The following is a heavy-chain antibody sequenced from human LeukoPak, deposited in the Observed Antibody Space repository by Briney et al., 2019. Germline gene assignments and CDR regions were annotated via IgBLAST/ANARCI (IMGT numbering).Heavy chain of an antibody. J-gene: IGHJ4*02. CDR3: ARHGARPQLVPVDY. CDR2: IYYSGST. Sequence: SETLSLTCTVSGGSISSSSYYWGWIRQPPGKGLEWIGSIYYSGSTYYNPSLESRVTISVDTSKNQFSLKLSSVTAADTAVYYCARHGARPQLVPVDYWGQGTLVTVSS. D-gene: IGHD6-13*01. V-gene: IGHV4-39*01. CDR1: GGSISSSSYY.